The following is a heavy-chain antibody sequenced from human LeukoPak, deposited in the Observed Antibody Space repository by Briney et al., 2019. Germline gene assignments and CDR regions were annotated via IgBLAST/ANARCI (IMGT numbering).Heavy chain of an antibody. CDR2: ISSSSYI. Sequence: PGGSLRLSCAASGFTFSSYSMNWVRQAPGKGLGWVSSISSSSYIYYADSVKGRLTISRDNSKNTLYLEMNSLRPEDTAMYYCAKGRATAVANWYFGLWGRGTLVTVSS. J-gene: IGHJ2*01. D-gene: IGHD5-18*01. CDR1: GFTFSSYS. CDR3: AKGRATAVANWYFGL. V-gene: IGHV3-21*01.